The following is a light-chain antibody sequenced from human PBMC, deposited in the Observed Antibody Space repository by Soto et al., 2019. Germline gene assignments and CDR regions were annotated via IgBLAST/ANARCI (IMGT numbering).Light chain of an antibody. Sequence: EIVLTQSPGTLSLSPGDRATLSCKASQSVSSNYIAWYQQKPGLAPRLVIYDASNRATGIPDRFSGSGSGTDFTLTISRLEPEDSAVYYCQQYGNSRTFGQGTKVDI. V-gene: IGKV3D-20*01. J-gene: IGKJ1*01. CDR1: QSVSSNY. CDR2: DAS. CDR3: QQYGNSRT.